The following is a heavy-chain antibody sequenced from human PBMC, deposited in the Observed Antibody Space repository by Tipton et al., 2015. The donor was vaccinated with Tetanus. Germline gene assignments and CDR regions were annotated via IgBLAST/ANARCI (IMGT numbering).Heavy chain of an antibody. CDR1: GGSISNYY. D-gene: IGHD3-9*01. Sequence: TLSLTCTVSGGSISNYYWSWIRQPPGKGLEWIGYIYYSGSTNYNPSLKSRVTISVDTSKNQFSLKLSSVTAADTAVYYCARLGYDILTGYHYDYWGQGTLVTVSS. V-gene: IGHV4-59*08. CDR2: IYYSGST. J-gene: IGHJ4*02. CDR3: ARLGYDILTGYHYDY.